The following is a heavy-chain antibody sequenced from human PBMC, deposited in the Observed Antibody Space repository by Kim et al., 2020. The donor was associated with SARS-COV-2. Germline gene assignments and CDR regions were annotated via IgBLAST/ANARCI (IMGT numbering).Heavy chain of an antibody. CDR2: ISYDGSNK. CDR1: RFTFSSYG. CDR3: AKSLLTIFGVVIIFDYYYGMDV. D-gene: IGHD3-3*01. J-gene: IGHJ6*02. V-gene: IGHV3-30*18. Sequence: GGSLRLSCAASRFTFSSYGMHWVRQAPGKGLEWVAVISYDGSNKYYADSVKGRFTISRDNSKNTLYLQMNSLRAEDTAVYYCAKSLLTIFGVVIIFDYYYGMDVWGQGTTVTVSS.